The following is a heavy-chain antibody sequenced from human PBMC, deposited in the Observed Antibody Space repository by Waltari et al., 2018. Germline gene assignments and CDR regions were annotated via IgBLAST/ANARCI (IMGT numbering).Heavy chain of an antibody. D-gene: IGHD3-10*01. J-gene: IGHJ4*02. CDR2: VSISGT. CDR3: AKAALDYYGSGAYFDH. Sequence: EVQLLQSGGGLVQPGGSLRLSCAASGFTFSNYAMAWVGQTPGGGLGWGSGVSISGTYYADSVKGRLTLSRDNSKDTLDLQMNSLRADDTAVYYCAKAALDYYGSGAYFDHWGQGALVTVSS. CDR1: GFTFSNYA. V-gene: IGHV3-23*01.